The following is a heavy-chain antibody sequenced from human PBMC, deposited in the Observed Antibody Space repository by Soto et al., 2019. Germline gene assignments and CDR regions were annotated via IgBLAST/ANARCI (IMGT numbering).Heavy chain of an antibody. D-gene: IGHD6-19*01. CDR2: IYYSGST. Sequence: PSETLSLTCTVSGGSISSYYWSWIRQPPGKGLEWIGYIYYSGSTNYNPSLKSRVTISVDTSKNQFSLKLSSVTAADTAVYYCARREYSSGWYFDYWGQGTLVTVSS. CDR1: GGSISSYY. J-gene: IGHJ4*02. V-gene: IGHV4-59*08. CDR3: ARREYSSGWYFDY.